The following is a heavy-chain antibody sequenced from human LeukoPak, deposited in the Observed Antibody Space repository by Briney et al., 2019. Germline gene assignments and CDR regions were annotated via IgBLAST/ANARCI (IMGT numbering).Heavy chain of an antibody. CDR3: ASHLSSSAYSSFHY. J-gene: IGHJ4*02. D-gene: IGHD6-13*01. CDR2: IKQDGSQT. Sequence: GGSLRLSCAASGFTFSSYWMSWVRQAPGKGLERVANIKQDGSQTYYVDSVKGRFTISRDNAKNSLSLQMSSLRAEDTAVYYCASHLSSSAYSSFHYWGQGTLVTVSS. V-gene: IGHV3-7*01. CDR1: GFTFSSYW.